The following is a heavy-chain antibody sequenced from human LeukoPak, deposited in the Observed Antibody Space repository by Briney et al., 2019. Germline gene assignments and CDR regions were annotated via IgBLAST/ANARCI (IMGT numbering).Heavy chain of an antibody. J-gene: IGHJ4*02. CDR1: GGSISSYY. CDR3: ARGHSYGYTDYFDY. CDR2: IYYSGST. V-gene: IGHV4-59*01. Sequence: SETLSLTCTVSGGSISSYYWSWIRQPPGKGLELIGYIYYSGSTNYNPSLKSRVTISVDTSKNQFSLKLSSVTAADTAVYYCARGHSYGYTDYFDYWGQGTLVTVSS. D-gene: IGHD5-18*01.